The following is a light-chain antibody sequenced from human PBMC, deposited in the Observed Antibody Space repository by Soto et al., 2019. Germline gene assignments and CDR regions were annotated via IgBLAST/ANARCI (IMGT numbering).Light chain of an antibody. CDR1: SSNIGAGYD. CDR3: QSYDSSLKV. Sequence: QLVLTQPPSVSGAPGQWVTISCTGSSSNIGAGYDVHWYQQLPGTAPKLLIYGNSNRPSGVPDRFSGSKSGTSASLAITGLQAEDEADYYCQSYDSSLKVFGGGTKLTVL. CDR2: GNS. V-gene: IGLV1-40*01. J-gene: IGLJ2*01.